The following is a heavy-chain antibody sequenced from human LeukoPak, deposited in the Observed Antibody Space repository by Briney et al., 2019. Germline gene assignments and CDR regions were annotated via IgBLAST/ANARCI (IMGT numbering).Heavy chain of an antibody. CDR1: GFTFSSYA. CDR2: ISSSSSYI. CDR3: ARLYCSGGSCYLYYFDY. Sequence: KPGGSLRLSCAASGFTFSSYAMSWVRQAPGKGLEWVSSISSSSSYIYYADSVKGRFTISRDNAKNSLYLQMNSLRAEDTAVYYCARLYCSGGSCYLYYFDYWGQGTLVTVSS. J-gene: IGHJ4*02. V-gene: IGHV3-21*01. D-gene: IGHD2-15*01.